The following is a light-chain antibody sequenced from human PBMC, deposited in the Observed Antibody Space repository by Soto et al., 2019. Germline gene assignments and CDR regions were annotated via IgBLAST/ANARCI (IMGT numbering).Light chain of an antibody. CDR1: SSNIGNNY. J-gene: IGLJ2*01. CDR2: ENN. Sequence: QSVLTQPPSVSAPPGQTVTISCSGSSSNIGNNYVSSYQQLPGTAPKLLIYENNRRPSGIPDRLSGAKTGTTATLGITGLQTGDEADYYCGTWDSGLSAVVFGGGTKLTVL. CDR3: GTWDSGLSAVV. V-gene: IGLV1-51*02.